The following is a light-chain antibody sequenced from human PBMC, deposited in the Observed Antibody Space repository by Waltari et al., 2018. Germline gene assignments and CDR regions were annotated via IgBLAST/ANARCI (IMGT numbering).Light chain of an antibody. J-gene: IGKJ5*01. CDR1: RSVLSSSNNRNY. CDR2: WAS. V-gene: IGKV4-1*01. Sequence: DIEMTQSPESLAVSLGERITINCKSGRSVLSSSNNRNYLAWYQHKPGQPPKPLLYWASTRTSGVPERFIGSGSGTDFTLTITSLQAEDVAVYYCQQHYSNPVFGQGTRLELK. CDR3: QQHYSNPV.